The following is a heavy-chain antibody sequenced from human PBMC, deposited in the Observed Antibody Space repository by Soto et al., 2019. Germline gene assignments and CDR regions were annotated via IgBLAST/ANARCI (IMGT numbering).Heavy chain of an antibody. Sequence: QMQLVQSGPEVKKPGTSVRVSCKASGFTFTSSAMHWVRQARGQRLEWIGWIVVGSGNTNYAQKFQDRVTITRDMSTSTAYVELSSLRSEDTAVYYCGADRATRPYRPGHNWFDPWGQGTLVIVSS. J-gene: IGHJ5*02. CDR1: GFTFTSSA. D-gene: IGHD3-16*02. CDR2: IVVGSGNT. CDR3: GADRATRPYRPGHNWFDP. V-gene: IGHV1-58*02.